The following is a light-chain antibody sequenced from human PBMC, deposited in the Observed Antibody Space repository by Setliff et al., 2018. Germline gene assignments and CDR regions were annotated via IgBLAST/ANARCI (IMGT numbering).Light chain of an antibody. Sequence: QSALTQPASVSGSPGQSITISCSGTGRDVGSYDLVSWYQQHPGKAPKLIIYAVSDRPSGVSHRFSGSKSGNTAYLTISGLRTEDEADYYCSAYTSSSTYVFGTGTRSPS. V-gene: IGLV2-14*03. CDR2: AVS. CDR1: GRDVGSYDL. CDR3: SAYTSSSTYV. J-gene: IGLJ1*01.